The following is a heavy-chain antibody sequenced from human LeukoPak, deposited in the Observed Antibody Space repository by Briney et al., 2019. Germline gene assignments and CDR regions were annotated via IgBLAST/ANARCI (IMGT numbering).Heavy chain of an antibody. CDR1: GGTFSSYA. Sequence: ASVKVSCKASGGTFSSYAISWVRQAPGQGLEWMGGIIPIFGTANYAQKFQGRVTITADESTSTAYMELSSLRSEDTAVYYCARETTVTTDAFDIWGQGTMVTVSS. CDR2: IIPIFGTA. D-gene: IGHD4-17*01. V-gene: IGHV1-69*13. CDR3: ARETTVTTDAFDI. J-gene: IGHJ3*02.